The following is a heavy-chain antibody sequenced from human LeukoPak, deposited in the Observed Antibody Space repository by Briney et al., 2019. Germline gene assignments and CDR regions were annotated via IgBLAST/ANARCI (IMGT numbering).Heavy chain of an antibody. Sequence: GRSLRLSCAASGFTFDDYAMHWVRHAPGKGLEWVSGISWNSGSIGYADSVKGRLTISRDNAKNSLCLQMNSLRAEDTALYYCAKAPYYDILTAPYYFDYWGQGTLVTVSS. V-gene: IGHV3-9*01. CDR2: ISWNSGSI. CDR1: GFTFDDYA. J-gene: IGHJ4*02. D-gene: IGHD3-9*01. CDR3: AKAPYYDILTAPYYFDY.